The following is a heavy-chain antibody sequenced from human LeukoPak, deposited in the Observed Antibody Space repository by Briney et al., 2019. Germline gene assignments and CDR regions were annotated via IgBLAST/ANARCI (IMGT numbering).Heavy chain of an antibody. Sequence: AASVKVSCKASGGTFSSYAISWVRQAPGQGLEWMGGIIPIFGTENYAQKFQGRVTITTDESTSTAYMELSSLRSEDTAVYYCARGGSGYDFYFDYWGQGTLVTVSS. CDR3: ARGGSGYDFYFDY. D-gene: IGHD5-12*01. V-gene: IGHV1-69*05. CDR1: GGTFSSYA. CDR2: IIPIFGTE. J-gene: IGHJ4*02.